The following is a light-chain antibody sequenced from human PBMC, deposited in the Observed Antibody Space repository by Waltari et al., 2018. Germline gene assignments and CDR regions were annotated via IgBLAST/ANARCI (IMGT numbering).Light chain of an antibody. V-gene: IGKV3-20*01. CDR3: QHYVRLPAT. Sequence: TLSCRASQRFGRTLAWYQQKPGQAPRLLMYGASSRATGTPDRFSGSGSGTDFSLTISRLEPEDFAVYYCQHYVRLPATFGQGTKVEIK. CDR2: GAS. CDR1: QRFGRT. J-gene: IGKJ1*01.